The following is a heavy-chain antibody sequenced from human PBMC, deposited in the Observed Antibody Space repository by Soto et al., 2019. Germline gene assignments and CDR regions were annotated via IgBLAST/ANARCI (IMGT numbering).Heavy chain of an antibody. D-gene: IGHD2-8*01. V-gene: IGHV3-30-3*01. Sequence: QVHLVESGGGVVQPGRSLRLSCAASGFTFSSYAMHWVRQAPGKGLEWVAAILYDGTNKYYADSVKGRFTISRDSSKKKLDVQMDSLDAEDTAVYYCAKGGGRLISDAFDIWGQGTRVTVSS. CDR1: GFTFSSYA. J-gene: IGHJ3*02. CDR3: AKGGGRLISDAFDI. CDR2: ILYDGTNK.